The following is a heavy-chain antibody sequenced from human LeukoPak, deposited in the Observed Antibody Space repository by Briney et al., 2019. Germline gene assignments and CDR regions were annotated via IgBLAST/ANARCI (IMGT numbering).Heavy chain of an antibody. V-gene: IGHV3-33*01. D-gene: IGHD2-21*01. Sequence: GGSLRLSCAASGFTFGSYGMHWVRQAPGKGLEWVAVIWYDGSNKYYADSVKGRFTISRDNSKNTLYLQMNSLRSEDTAVYYCARGPGVVMSAFDIWGQGTMVTVSS. J-gene: IGHJ3*02. CDR2: IWYDGSNK. CDR1: GFTFGSYG. CDR3: ARGPGVVMSAFDI.